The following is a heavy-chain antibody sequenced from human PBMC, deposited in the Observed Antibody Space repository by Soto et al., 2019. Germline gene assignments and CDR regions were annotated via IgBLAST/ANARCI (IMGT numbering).Heavy chain of an antibody. CDR3: ARQIYDSDTGPNFQYYFDS. CDR1: GYSFAGYW. Sequence: ESLNIFFRGSGYSFAGYWITWVRQKPGKGLEWMGRIDPIDSQTYYSPSFRGHVTISVTKSITTVFLQWSSLRASDTAMYYCARQIYDSDTGPNFQYYFDSWGQGTPVTVSS. J-gene: IGHJ4*02. D-gene: IGHD3-22*01. V-gene: IGHV5-10-1*01. CDR2: IDPIDSQT.